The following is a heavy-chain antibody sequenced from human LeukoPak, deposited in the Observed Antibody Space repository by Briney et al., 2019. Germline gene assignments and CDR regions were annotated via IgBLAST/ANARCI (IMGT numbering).Heavy chain of an antibody. CDR1: GFTFSSYS. D-gene: IGHD3-10*01. CDR2: ISSSSSYI. J-gene: IGHJ4*02. V-gene: IGHV3-21*01. CDR3: ARGAPYYYGSGSYLFDY. Sequence: GGSLRLSCAASGFTFSSYSMNWVRQAPREGLEWVSSISSSSSYIYYADSVKGRFTISRDNAKNSLYLQMNSLRAEDTAVYYCARGAPYYYGSGSYLFDYWGQGTLVTVSS.